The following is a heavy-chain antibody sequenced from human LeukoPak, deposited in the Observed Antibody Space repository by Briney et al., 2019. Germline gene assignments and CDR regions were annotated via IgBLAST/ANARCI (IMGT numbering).Heavy chain of an antibody. CDR2: IKEDGSEK. J-gene: IGHJ6*02. V-gene: IGHV3-7*01. Sequence: GGSLRLSCAASGLTFSESWMSWVRQAPGQGLEWVAAIKEDGSEKDYVDSVKGRFTISRDNAKNSLYLQMNNLRAEDTAVYYCATYTNWVAGDVWDQGTSVSVSS. CDR1: GLTFSESW. CDR3: ATYTNWVAGDV. D-gene: IGHD1-1*01.